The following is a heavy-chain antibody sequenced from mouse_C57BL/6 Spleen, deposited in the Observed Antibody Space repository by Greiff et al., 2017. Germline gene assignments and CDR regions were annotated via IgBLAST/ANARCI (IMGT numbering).Heavy chain of an antibody. D-gene: IGHD2-4*01. CDR1: GFTFSSYA. CDR3: ASSTMITSYFDY. V-gene: IGHV5-4*03. Sequence: EVKLMESGGGLVKPGGSLKLSCAASGFTFSSYAMSWVRQTPEKRLEWVATISDGGSYTYYPANVKGRFTISRDNAKNNLYLQMSHLKSEDTAMYYCASSTMITSYFDYWGQGTTLTVSS. J-gene: IGHJ2*01. CDR2: ISDGGSYT.